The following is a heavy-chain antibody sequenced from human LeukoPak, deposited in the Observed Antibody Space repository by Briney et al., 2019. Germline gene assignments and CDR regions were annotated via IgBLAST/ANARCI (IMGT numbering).Heavy chain of an antibody. Sequence: GGSLRLSCVASGFTFSSYAIHWVRQAPGKGLEYVSSISGNGDSTFYANSVKGRFTISRDNSKNTLYLQMGSLRAEDMAVYYCARVGYSSPFDYWGQGTLVTVSS. V-gene: IGHV3-64*01. J-gene: IGHJ4*02. CDR1: GFTFSSYA. D-gene: IGHD6-13*01. CDR3: ARVGYSSPFDY. CDR2: ISGNGDST.